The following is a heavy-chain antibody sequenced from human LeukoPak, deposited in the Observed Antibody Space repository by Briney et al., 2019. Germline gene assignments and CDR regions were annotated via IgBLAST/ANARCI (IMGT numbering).Heavy chain of an antibody. Sequence: SETLSLTCAVNGGSFTGLYWNWIRQPPGKGLEWIGEINHGGSTSYNPSLKSRATISVDTSRNQFSLKLSSMTAADTAVYYCLVAAAALGSQHWGQGTLVTVSS. CDR2: INHGGST. CDR3: LVAAAALGSQH. V-gene: IGHV4-34*01. J-gene: IGHJ1*01. D-gene: IGHD6-13*01. CDR1: GGSFTGLY.